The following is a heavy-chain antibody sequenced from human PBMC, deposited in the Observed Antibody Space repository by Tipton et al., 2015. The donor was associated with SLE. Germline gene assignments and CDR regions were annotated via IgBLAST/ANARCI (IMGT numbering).Heavy chain of an antibody. CDR2: INYNGNT. CDR3: ARGGLGSNLRGSIYLGY. D-gene: IGHD7-27*01. V-gene: IGHV4-61*03. CDR1: GGSISSADFY. J-gene: IGHJ4*02. Sequence: TLSLTCTVSGGSISSADFYWNWIRQHPRKGLEWIGYINYNGNTNYNPSLKSRVTISVDTSKTHFSLRLNSVTAADTAVYYCARGGLGSNLRGSIYLGYWGQGALVTVSS.